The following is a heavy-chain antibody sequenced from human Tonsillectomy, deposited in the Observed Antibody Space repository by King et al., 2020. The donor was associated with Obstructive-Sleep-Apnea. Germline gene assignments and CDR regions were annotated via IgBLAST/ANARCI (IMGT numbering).Heavy chain of an antibody. CDR3: ARDRDVSDSRMYYAVFDI. CDR2: IKRDGSQK. J-gene: IGHJ3*02. CDR1: GFTFNSYW. V-gene: IGHV3-7*01. Sequence: VQLVESGGGLVQPGGSLRLSCAASGFTFNSYWMTCVRQAPGRGLEWVSNIKRDGSQKYFLDSVQGRFTISRDNARNLLYLQMDSLRAEDTALYYCARDRDVSDSRMYYAVFDIWGQGTMVTVSS. D-gene: IGHD3-16*01.